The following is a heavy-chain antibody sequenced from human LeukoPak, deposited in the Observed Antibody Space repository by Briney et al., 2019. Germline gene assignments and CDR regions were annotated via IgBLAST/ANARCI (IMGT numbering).Heavy chain of an antibody. Sequence: GGSRRLSCEASGFNLSTYTMPWVRQAPGKGLEWLSSISSSYRYIYYADSVKGRFTISRDNARKSMYLQMNSLRAEDTAVYYCAREITVTNTGYWGPGTLVTVSS. V-gene: IGHV3-21*01. D-gene: IGHD4-17*01. CDR1: GFNLSTYT. CDR2: ISSSYRYI. CDR3: AREITVTNTGY. J-gene: IGHJ4*02.